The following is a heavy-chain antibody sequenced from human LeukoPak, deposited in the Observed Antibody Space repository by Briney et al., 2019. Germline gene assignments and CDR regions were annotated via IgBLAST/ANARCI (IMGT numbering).Heavy chain of an antibody. D-gene: IGHD2-8*01. CDR1: GYTFTGYY. Sequence: ASVKVSCKASGYTFTGYYLHWVRQAPGQGLEWVGRIDPKNGGAAYAQKFQGRVTMTRDTSISTAYMELSSLTSDGTAVYFCARDSRVSAEYWGQGTLVTVSS. V-gene: IGHV1-2*06. CDR3: ARDSRVSAEY. J-gene: IGHJ4*02. CDR2: IDPKNGGA.